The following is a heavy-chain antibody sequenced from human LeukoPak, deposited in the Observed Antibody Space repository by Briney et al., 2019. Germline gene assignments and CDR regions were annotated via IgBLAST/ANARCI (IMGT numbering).Heavy chain of an antibody. CDR2: IYYSGST. D-gene: IGHD6-19*01. Sequence: SETLSLTCTVSGGSISSYYWSWIRQPPGKGLEWIGYIYYSGSTNYNPSLKSRVTISVDTSKNQFSLKLSSVTAADTAVYYCARTRYSSGWFFDYWGQGTLVTVSS. V-gene: IGHV4-59*01. CDR3: ARTRYSSGWFFDY. J-gene: IGHJ4*02. CDR1: GGSISSYY.